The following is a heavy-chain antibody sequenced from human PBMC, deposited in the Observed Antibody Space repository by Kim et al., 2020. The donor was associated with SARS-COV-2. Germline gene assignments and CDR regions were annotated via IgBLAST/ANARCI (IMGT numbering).Heavy chain of an antibody. CDR3: TRQIWSGSWYADWFDP. D-gene: IGHD6-13*01. CDR2: IRRKAHNYAT. CDR1: GFIFSDSA. J-gene: IGHJ5*02. V-gene: IGHV3-73*01. Sequence: GGSLRLSCAASGFIFSDSAMYWVRQASGKGLEWVGRIRRKAHNYATTYAASVRGRFTIFRDDSKNTAYLQMNSLKAEDTAVYYCTRQIWSGSWYADWFDPWGQGTLVTVSS.